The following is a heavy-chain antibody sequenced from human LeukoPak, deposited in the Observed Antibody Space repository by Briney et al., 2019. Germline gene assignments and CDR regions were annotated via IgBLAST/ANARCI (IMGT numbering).Heavy chain of an antibody. CDR3: ASSLWFGELPGGY. Sequence: SETLSLTCTVSGGSISSYYWSWIRQPPGKGLEWIGYIYYSGSTNYNPSLKSRVTISVDTSKNQFSLKLSSVTAADTAVYYCASSLWFGELPGGYWGQGTLVTVSS. CDR1: GGSISSYY. CDR2: IYYSGST. V-gene: IGHV4-59*12. J-gene: IGHJ4*02. D-gene: IGHD3-10*01.